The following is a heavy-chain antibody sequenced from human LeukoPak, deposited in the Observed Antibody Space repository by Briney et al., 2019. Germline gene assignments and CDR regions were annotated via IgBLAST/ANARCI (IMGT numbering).Heavy chain of an antibody. D-gene: IGHD4-17*01. J-gene: IGHJ5*02. CDR3: ARGGAVTKIKNWSDP. V-gene: IGHV1-69*04. CDR2: IIPILGIA. CDR1: GPTFSSYA. Sequence: SVKASCKASGPTFSSYATSSGRQAPRQRLECMGRIIPILGIANYAQKFQGRVTITADKSTSTAYMELSSLRSEDTAVYYCARGGAVTKIKNWSDPWGQGTLVTVSS.